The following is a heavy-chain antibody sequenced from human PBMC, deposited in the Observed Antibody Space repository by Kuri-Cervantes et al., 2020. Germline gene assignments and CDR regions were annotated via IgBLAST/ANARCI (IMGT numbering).Heavy chain of an antibody. D-gene: IGHD7-27*01. CDR2: IYHSGST. V-gene: IGHV4-4*02. CDR3: AREPNWGSGY. J-gene: IGHJ4*02. CDR1: GGSISSTNW. Sequence: GSLRLSCAVSGGSISSTNWWNWVRQPPGKGLEWIGEIYHSGSTNYNPSLKGRVTISVDTSKNQFSLKLSSVTAADTAVYYCAREPNWGSGYWGQGTLVTVSS.